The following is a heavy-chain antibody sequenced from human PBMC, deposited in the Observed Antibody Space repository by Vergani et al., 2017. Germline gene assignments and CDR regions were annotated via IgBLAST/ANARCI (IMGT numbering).Heavy chain of an antibody. Sequence: EVELVQSGPEMRKPGESLKIPCKVSNYSLGNHWMGWVRQMPGKGLEWMGIIYPADSDTRYSPSFQGQVTISADKSISTAFLQWDSLKASDTALYYCARHTTYTDSWGQGTLVTVSS. CDR2: IYPADSDT. V-gene: IGHV5-51*01. CDR1: NYSLGNHW. D-gene: IGHD1-1*01. CDR3: ARHTTYTDS. J-gene: IGHJ4*02.